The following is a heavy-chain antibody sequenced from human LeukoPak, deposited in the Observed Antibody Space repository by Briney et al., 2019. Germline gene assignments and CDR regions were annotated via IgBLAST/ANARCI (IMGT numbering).Heavy chain of an antibody. V-gene: IGHV3-23*01. CDR1: GSTLSTYA. CDR3: ATYRQVLLPFES. CDR2: TSSSDAGT. D-gene: IGHD2-8*02. Sequence: GGSLRLSCAASGSTLSTYAMSWVRQTPGKGLEWVAATSSSDAGTYHADSVRGRFTISRDNSKNTLYLQMNSLRAEDAAVYYCATYRQVLLPFESWGQGTLVTVSS. J-gene: IGHJ4*02.